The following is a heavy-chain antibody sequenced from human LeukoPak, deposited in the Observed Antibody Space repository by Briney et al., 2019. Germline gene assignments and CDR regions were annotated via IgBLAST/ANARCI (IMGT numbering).Heavy chain of an antibody. J-gene: IGHJ3*02. CDR3: ARLHIVVVTANDAFDI. CDR1: GYSFTSYW. CDR2: IYPGDSDT. D-gene: IGHD2-21*02. V-gene: IGHV5-51*01. Sequence: GESLKISCKGSGYSFTSYWIGWVRQMPGKGLEWMGTIYPGDSDTRYSPSFQGQVTISADKSISTAYLQWSSLKASDTAMYYCARLHIVVVTANDAFDIWGQGTMVTVSS.